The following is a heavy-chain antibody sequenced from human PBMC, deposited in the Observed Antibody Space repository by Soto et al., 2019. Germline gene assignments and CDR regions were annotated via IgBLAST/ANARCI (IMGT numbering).Heavy chain of an antibody. CDR1: GYTLTELS. CDR2: FDPEDGET. J-gene: IGHJ5*02. D-gene: IGHD1-26*01. Sequence: ASVKVSCKVSGYTLTELSMHWVRQAPGKGLEWMGGFDPEDGETIYAQKFQGRVTMTEDTSTDTAYMELSSLRSEDTAVYYCATDRPSVGEIWFDPWGQGTLVTVSS. V-gene: IGHV1-24*01. CDR3: ATDRPSVGEIWFDP.